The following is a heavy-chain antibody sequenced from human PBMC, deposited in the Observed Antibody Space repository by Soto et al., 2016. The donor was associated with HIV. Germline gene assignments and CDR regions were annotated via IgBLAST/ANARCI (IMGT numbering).Heavy chain of an antibody. CDR2: IIPTFGTA. CDR1: GGTFSSYV. Sequence: QVQLVQSGSEVKKPGSSVKVSCKASGGTFSSYVISWVRQAPGQGLEWMGGIIPTFGTANYAQKFQGRVTITADDSASTAYMELGSLRSEDTAVYYCARYTGYDYRALDYWGQGTLVTVSS. D-gene: IGHD5-12*01. CDR3: ARYTGYDYRALDY. V-gene: IGHV1-69*12. J-gene: IGHJ4*02.